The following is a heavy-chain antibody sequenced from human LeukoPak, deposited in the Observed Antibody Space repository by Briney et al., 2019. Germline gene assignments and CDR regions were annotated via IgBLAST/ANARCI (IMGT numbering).Heavy chain of an antibody. J-gene: IGHJ4*02. D-gene: IGHD3-22*01. CDR3: ARDPPSLYYDSSGYFDY. CDR2: ISGSGGST. CDR1: GFTFSSYA. V-gene: IGHV3-23*01. Sequence: GGSLRLSCGASGFTFSSYAMRWVRQAPGKGRAGVSAISGSGGSTYYADSVKGRFTISRDNSKNTLYLQMNSLSAEDTAVYYCARDPPSLYYDSSGYFDYWGQGTLVTVSS.